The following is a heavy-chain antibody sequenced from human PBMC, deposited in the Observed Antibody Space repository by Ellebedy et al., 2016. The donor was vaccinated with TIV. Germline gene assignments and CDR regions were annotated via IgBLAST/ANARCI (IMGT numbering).Heavy chain of an antibody. Sequence: ASVTVSCXASGYTFTSYAISWVRQAPGQGLEWMGWISTYNGNTNYAQKLQARVTMTTDTSTSTAYMEVRSLRSDDTAVYYCARVRGTWVSDIEDYWGQGTLVTVSP. J-gene: IGHJ4*02. D-gene: IGHD2-15*01. CDR3: ARVRGTWVSDIEDY. V-gene: IGHV1-18*04. CDR2: ISTYNGNT. CDR1: GYTFTSYA.